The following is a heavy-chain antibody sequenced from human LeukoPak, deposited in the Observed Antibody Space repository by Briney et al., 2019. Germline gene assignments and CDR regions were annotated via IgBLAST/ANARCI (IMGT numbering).Heavy chain of an antibody. J-gene: IGHJ4*02. V-gene: IGHV5-51*01. Sequence: GESLKIPCKGSGYSFNSHWIGWVRQMPGKGLEWMGIFHPGDSESRYSPSFQGQVTMSADQTITTAYLQWNSLKASDTAMYFCARTIAFYYDSSSYMDFWGQGTLVTVSS. CDR1: GYSFNSHW. D-gene: IGHD3-22*01. CDR3: ARTIAFYYDSSSYMDF. CDR2: FHPGDSES.